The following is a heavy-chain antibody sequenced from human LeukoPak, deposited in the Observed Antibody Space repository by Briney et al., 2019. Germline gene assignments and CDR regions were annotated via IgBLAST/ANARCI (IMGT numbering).Heavy chain of an antibody. CDR1: GFTFDDYA. V-gene: IGHV3-9*01. J-gene: IGHJ4*02. CDR3: ARDINHYYDSGGYFD. D-gene: IGHD3-22*01. Sequence: GGSLRLSCVASGFTFDDYAMHWVRQAPGKGLEWVSGISWNSGNVGYGDSVKGRFTISRVNSKNSLYLQMNSLRAEDTAVYYCARDINHYYDSGGYFDWGQGTLATVSS. CDR2: ISWNSGNV.